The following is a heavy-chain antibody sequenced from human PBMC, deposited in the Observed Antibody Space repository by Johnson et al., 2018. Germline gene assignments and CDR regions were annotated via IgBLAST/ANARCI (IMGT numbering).Heavy chain of an antibody. CDR1: GFTFSSYS. Sequence: EVQLLESGGGLVKPGGSLRLSCAASGFTFSSYSMNWVRQAPGKGLEWVSSISSSSSYIYYADSGKGRFPISRDNAKNSLYLQMNSLRAEDTAVYYCAGGEYFDFWSGYYGGDYYYYGMDVWGQGTTVTGSS. D-gene: IGHD3-3*01. V-gene: IGHV3-21*01. J-gene: IGHJ6*02. CDR2: ISSSSSYI. CDR3: AGGEYFDFWSGYYGGDYYYYGMDV.